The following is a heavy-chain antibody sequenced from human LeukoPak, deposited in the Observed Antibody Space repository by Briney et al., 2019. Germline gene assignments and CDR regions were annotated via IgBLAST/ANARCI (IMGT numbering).Heavy chain of an antibody. D-gene: IGHD2-2*01. V-gene: IGHV3-7*01. CDR3: ARDRCSSTGCYPPHALNI. J-gene: IGHJ3*02. CDR1: GFTFSNFW. CDR2: INQDGSQT. Sequence: GGSLRLSCAASGFTFSNFWMTWVRQAPGKGLEWVANINQDGSQTYSVDSVKGRFTISRDNAKNSLYLQMNTLRAEDTAVYYCARDRCSSTGCYPPHALNIWGLGTMVSVSS.